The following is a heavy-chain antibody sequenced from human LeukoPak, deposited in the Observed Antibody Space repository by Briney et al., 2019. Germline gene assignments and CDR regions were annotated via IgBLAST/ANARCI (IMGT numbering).Heavy chain of an antibody. J-gene: IGHJ4*02. V-gene: IGHV4-31*03. CDR2: IYYSGST. Sequence: SQTLSLTCTVSGGSTSSGGYYWSWIRQHPGKGLEWIGYIYYSGSTYYNPFLKSRVTISVDTSKNQFSLKLSSVTAADTAVYFCAKGNNGCYDSWGQGTLVTVSS. CDR1: GGSTSSGGYY. D-gene: IGHD2-15*01. CDR3: AKGNNGCYDS.